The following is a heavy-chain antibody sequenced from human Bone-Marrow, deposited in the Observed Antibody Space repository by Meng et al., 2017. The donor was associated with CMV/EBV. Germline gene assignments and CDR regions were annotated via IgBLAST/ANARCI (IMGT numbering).Heavy chain of an antibody. CDR2: IRYDGSNK. CDR1: GFTFSSYG. J-gene: IGHJ4*02. V-gene: IGHV3-30*02. D-gene: IGHD2-2*01. Sequence: GESLKISCAASGFTFSSYGMHWVRQAPGKGLEWVAFIRYDGSNKYYADSVKGRFTISRDNSKNTLYLQMNSLRAEDTAVYYCATGGNQGGYCSSTSCPKPGDYWGQGTLVTGSS. CDR3: ATGGNQGGYCSSTSCPKPGDY.